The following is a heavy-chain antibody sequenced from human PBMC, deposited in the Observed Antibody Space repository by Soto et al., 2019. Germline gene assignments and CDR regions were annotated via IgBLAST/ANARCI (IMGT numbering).Heavy chain of an antibody. CDR3: ARDQTVRGPSTVDS. D-gene: IGHD2-15*01. Sequence: EVQMVESGGGLVQPGGSLRLSCAASGFTLSSYWMHWVRQAPGRELMWVSRISSDGTDVLHADSVKGRFTISRDNARNTVYLQMNSLRAEDTAVYFCARDQTVRGPSTVDSWGQGTLVAVSS. J-gene: IGHJ4*02. CDR1: GFTLSSYW. CDR2: ISSDGTDV. V-gene: IGHV3-74*01.